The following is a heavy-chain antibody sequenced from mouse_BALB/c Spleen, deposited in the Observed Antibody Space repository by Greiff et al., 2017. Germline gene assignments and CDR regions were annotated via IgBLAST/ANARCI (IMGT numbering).Heavy chain of an antibody. Sequence: EVKLVESGGGLVQPGGSLKLSCAASGFTFSSYTMSWVRQTPEKRLEWVAYISNGGGSTYYPDTVKGRFTISRDNAKNTLYLQMSSLKSEDTAMYYCARHRDGGFAYWGQGTLVTVSA. CDR3: ARHRDGGFAY. D-gene: IGHD3-1*01. CDR1: GFTFSSYT. V-gene: IGHV5-12-2*01. J-gene: IGHJ3*01. CDR2: ISNGGGST.